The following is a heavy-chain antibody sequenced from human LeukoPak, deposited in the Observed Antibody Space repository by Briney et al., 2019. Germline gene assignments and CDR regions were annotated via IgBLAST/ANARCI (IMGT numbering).Heavy chain of an antibody. D-gene: IGHD3-10*01. V-gene: IGHV3-11*01. J-gene: IGHJ6*02. Sequence: AGGSLRLSCAASGFTFSDYYMSWISQAPGKGLEWVSYISSSGSTIYYADSVKGRFTISRDNAKNSLYLQMNSLRAEDTAVYYCASERVVRGVMGYYYYGMDVWGQGTTVTVSS. CDR1: GFTFSDYY. CDR2: ISSSGSTI. CDR3: ASERVVRGVMGYYYYGMDV.